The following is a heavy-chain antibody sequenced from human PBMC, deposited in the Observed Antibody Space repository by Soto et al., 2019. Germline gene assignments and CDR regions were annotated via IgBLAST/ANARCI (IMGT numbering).Heavy chain of an antibody. Sequence: VASVKVSCKASGGTFSNYGISWVRQAPGQGLEWMGGIIPVLGSTKSAQNFQGRVTFTADESTTTAHMELTSLRSDDTAVYFCARDRYYDNSGYFYESAYWGQGTVVTVSS. CDR1: GGTFSNYG. V-gene: IGHV1-69*13. CDR2: IIPVLGST. D-gene: IGHD3-22*01. CDR3: ARDRYYDNSGYFYESAY. J-gene: IGHJ4*02.